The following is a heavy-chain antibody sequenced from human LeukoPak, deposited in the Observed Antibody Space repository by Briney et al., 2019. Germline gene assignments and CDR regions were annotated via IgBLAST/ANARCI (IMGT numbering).Heavy chain of an antibody. CDR3: TRVVGSGWSFDH. V-gene: IGHV3-30*03. J-gene: IGHJ4*02. D-gene: IGHD6-19*01. CDR1: GFTFSSYG. CDR2: ISYDGSNK. Sequence: GGSLRLSCAASGFTFSSYGMHWVRQAPGKGLEWVAVISYDGSNKYYADSVKGRFTISRDNSKNTLYLQMNSLRAEDTAVYYCTRVVGSGWSFDHWGQGTLVTVSS.